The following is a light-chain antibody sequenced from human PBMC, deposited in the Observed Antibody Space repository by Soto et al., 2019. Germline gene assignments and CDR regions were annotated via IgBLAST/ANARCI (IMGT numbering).Light chain of an antibody. CDR3: QHGNSYPWT. Sequence: DIQMTQSPSTLSASVGDRVTIACRASQIINQCLAWYQQKPGKAPKFLIYKASNLESGVPSRLSGSGSGTEFTPAISSLQANYSATYYCQHGNSYPWTFGQGTKVEIK. J-gene: IGKJ1*01. V-gene: IGKV1-5*03. CDR2: KAS. CDR1: QIINQC.